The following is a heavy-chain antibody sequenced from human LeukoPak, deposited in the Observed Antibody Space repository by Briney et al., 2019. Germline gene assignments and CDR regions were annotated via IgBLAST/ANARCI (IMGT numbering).Heavy chain of an antibody. Sequence: PPGGSLRLSCTASGFTFKSYAINWVRQAPGKGLEWVSRISGSGTTTDYADSVKGRFTVSRDNSKNTVYLQMTSLRAEDTAIYYCAKDSDISAFFDYWGQGTPVTVSS. CDR1: GFTFKSYA. CDR2: ISGSGTTT. J-gene: IGHJ4*02. D-gene: IGHD2-15*01. V-gene: IGHV3-23*01. CDR3: AKDSDISAFFDY.